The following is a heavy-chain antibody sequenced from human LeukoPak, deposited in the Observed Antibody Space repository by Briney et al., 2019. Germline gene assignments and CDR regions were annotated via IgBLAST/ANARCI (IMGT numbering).Heavy chain of an antibody. CDR1: GFTFSSYW. Sequence: PGGSLRLSCAASGFTFSSYWMSWVRQAPGKGLEWVANIKQGGSEKYYVDSVKGRFTISRDNAKNSLYLQMNSLRAEDTAVYYCARGVDTAMVSLGYWGQGTLVTVSS. V-gene: IGHV3-7*01. D-gene: IGHD5-18*01. CDR3: ARGVDTAMVSLGY. J-gene: IGHJ4*02. CDR2: IKQGGSEK.